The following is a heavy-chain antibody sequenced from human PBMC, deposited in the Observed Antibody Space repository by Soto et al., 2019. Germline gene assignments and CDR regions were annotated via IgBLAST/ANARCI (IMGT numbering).Heavy chain of an antibody. CDR1: GFTFDDYA. CDR2: ISWNRGSI. Sequence: EVQLVESGGGLVQPGRSLSLSCAASGFTFDDYALHWVREAPGQGLEWVSGISWNRGSIGYADSVKGRVTISRDNAKHSLYLHMNSLGAEETALYYCAKPRYSSASRAQCDYWGQGTLVTVSS. CDR3: AKPRYSSASRAQCDY. V-gene: IGHV3-9*01. D-gene: IGHD6-6*01. J-gene: IGHJ4*02.